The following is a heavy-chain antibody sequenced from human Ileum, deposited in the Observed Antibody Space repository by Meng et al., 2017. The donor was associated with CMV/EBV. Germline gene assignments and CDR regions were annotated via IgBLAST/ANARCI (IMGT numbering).Heavy chain of an antibody. CDR1: GITFSTYA. J-gene: IGHJ5*02. CDR3: AKDEDFGVVGWFDP. CDR2: IYVDGRST. D-gene: IGHD3-3*01. Sequence: GESLKISCVASGITFSTYAMSWVRQAPGKGLEWVAVIYVDGRSTHYADSVKGRFTISRDNAKNTLYLQMNSLRPEDTAVYYCAKDEDFGVVGWFDPWGQGTLVTVSS. V-gene: IGHV3-23*03.